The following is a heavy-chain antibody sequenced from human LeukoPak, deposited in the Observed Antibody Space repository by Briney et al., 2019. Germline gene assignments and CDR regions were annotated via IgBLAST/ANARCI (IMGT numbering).Heavy chain of an antibody. D-gene: IGHD6-13*01. CDR3: AKDSSSGIAAAGTGY. V-gene: IGHV3-23*01. CDR2: ISGSGGST. CDR1: GFTLSSYA. J-gene: IGHJ4*02. Sequence: GGSLRLSCAASGFTLSSYAMSWVRQAPGKGLEWVSAISGSGGSTYYADSVKGRFTISRDNSKNTLYLQMNSLRAEDTAVYYCAKDSSSGIAAAGTGYWGQGTLVTVSS.